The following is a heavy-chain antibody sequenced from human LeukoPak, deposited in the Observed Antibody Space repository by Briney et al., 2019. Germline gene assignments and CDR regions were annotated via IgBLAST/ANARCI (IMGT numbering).Heavy chain of an antibody. V-gene: IGHV3-30*18. CDR1: GFTFNNYG. Sequence: GGSLRLSCAASGFTFNNYGMPWVRQAPGKGLEWVAIISYDGTNEYYADSVKGRFTISRDNSKNTLYLQMNSLRAEDAATYYCAKAYCSSSSCYPTYWGQGTLVTVSS. CDR2: ISYDGTNE. D-gene: IGHD2-2*01. CDR3: AKAYCSSSSCYPTY. J-gene: IGHJ4*02.